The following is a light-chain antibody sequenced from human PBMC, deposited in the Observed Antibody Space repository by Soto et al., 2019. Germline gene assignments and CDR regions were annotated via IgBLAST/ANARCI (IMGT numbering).Light chain of an antibody. J-gene: IGLJ1*01. Sequence: QSALTQPPSASGSPGQSVTISCTGTSSDVGGYNYVSWYQQHPGKAPKLMIYEVSKRPSGVPDRYAGSKSGNTASLTVSRLQADDEADYYCSSYAGSNNYVFGTGTKLTVL. CDR2: EVS. CDR1: SSDVGGYNY. CDR3: SSYAGSNNYV. V-gene: IGLV2-8*01.